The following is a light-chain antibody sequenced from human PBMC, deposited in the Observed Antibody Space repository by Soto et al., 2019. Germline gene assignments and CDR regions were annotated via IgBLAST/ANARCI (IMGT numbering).Light chain of an antibody. CDR2: TTS. V-gene: IGKV1-39*01. CDR1: QSISNF. Sequence: DIQMPQSPSSLSASVGDRVTITCRASQSISNFLNWYQQKPGKAPKLLIHTTSSLQSGVPSRFSASGTGTDFTLTISSLQPEDFATYYCQQSYSTPQTFGGGTKVEI. CDR3: QQSYSTPQT. J-gene: IGKJ4*01.